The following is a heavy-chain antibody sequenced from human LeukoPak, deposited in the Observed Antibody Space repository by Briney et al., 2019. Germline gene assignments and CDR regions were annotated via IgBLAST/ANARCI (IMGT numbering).Heavy chain of an antibody. Sequence: GGSLRLSCAASGFTFSNYGMHWVRQALDRGLEWVVFISYDGSNKYYADSVKGRFTISRDNSKNTLYLQMNSLRAEDTAVYYCAKDIRGYSYGYIDYWGQGTLVTVSS. CDR2: ISYDGSNK. CDR3: AKDIRGYSYGYIDY. V-gene: IGHV3-30*18. D-gene: IGHD5-18*01. CDR1: GFTFSNYG. J-gene: IGHJ4*02.